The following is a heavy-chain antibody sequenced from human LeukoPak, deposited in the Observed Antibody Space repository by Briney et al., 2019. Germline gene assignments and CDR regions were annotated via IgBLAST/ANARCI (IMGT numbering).Heavy chain of an antibody. CDR2: ISGYNGNT. Sequence: GASVTVSCKASGYTFINYGFTWVRQAPGQGLEWLEWISGYNGNTNYLQKFQGRVTMTTDTSTNTVYMELRSLSSDDTAVYYCARVSTNSRVGGYDPQWYFDLWGRGTLVTVSS. CDR1: GYTFINYG. CDR3: ARVSTNSRVGGYDPQWYFDL. J-gene: IGHJ2*01. D-gene: IGHD5-12*01. V-gene: IGHV1-18*04.